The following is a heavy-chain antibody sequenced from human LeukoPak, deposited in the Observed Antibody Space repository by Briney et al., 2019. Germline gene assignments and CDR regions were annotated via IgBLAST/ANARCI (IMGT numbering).Heavy chain of an antibody. Sequence: SETLSLTCTVSGGSFSTYYWNWIRQPPGKGLEWIGYMYYSGSTDYNPSLKSRVTMSLDTSKNQFSLNLNSVTAADTAVYYCTRAVITFGAAVAKGFDCWGQGTLVTAYS. D-gene: IGHD3-16*01. CDR1: GGSFSTYY. CDR2: MYYSGST. CDR3: TRAVITFGAAVAKGFDC. J-gene: IGHJ4*02. V-gene: IGHV4-59*01.